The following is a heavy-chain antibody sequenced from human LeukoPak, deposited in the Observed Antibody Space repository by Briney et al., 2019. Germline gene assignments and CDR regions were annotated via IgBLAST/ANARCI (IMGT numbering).Heavy chain of an antibody. CDR2: IIPIFGTA. J-gene: IGHJ4*02. D-gene: IGHD2-15*01. CDR3: ARVEDGGNDY. V-gene: IGHV1-69*13. CDR1: GGTFSIYA. Sequence: ASVKVSFKASGGTFSIYAISWVRQAPGQGLEWMGGIIPIFGTANYAQKFQGRVTITADESTSTAYMELSSLRSEDTAVYYCARVEDGGNDYWGQGTLVTVSS.